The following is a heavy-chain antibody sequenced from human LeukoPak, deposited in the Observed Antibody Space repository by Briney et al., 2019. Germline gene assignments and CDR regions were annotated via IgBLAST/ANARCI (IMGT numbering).Heavy chain of an antibody. Sequence: PGGSLRLSCAASGFTFSDYYMNWIRQAPGKGLEWVSHISPSGNTIFYADSVKGRFTISRDNAKNSLYLQMTTLRAEDTAIYYCARDSRSGWSGEGNYLDSWGQGTLVTVSS. CDR1: GFTFSDYY. CDR2: ISPSGNTI. V-gene: IGHV3-11*01. J-gene: IGHJ4*02. CDR3: ARDSRSGWSGEGNYLDS. D-gene: IGHD6-19*01.